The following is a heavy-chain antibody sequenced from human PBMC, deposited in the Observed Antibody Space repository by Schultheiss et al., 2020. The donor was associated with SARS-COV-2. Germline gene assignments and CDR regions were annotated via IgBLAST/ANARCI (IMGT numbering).Heavy chain of an antibody. Sequence: GGSLRLSCSASRFTFRSYVMHWVRQAPGKGLEYVSAINSNGDNTYYADSVKGRFTISRDNSKNTLYLQMYSLRFEDTAIYFCARGANAYDEGVDAFDIWGQGTMVTVSS. CDR2: INSNGDNT. CDR3: ARGANAYDEGVDAFDI. D-gene: IGHD3-22*01. CDR1: RFTFRSYV. V-gene: IGHV3-64*04. J-gene: IGHJ3*02.